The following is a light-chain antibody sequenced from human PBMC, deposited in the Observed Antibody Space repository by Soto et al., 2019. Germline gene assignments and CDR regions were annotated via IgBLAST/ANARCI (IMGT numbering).Light chain of an antibody. CDR1: QSVSSY. CDR2: DAS. V-gene: IGKV3-11*01. J-gene: IGKJ4*01. CDR3: QQRSNWPLT. Sequence: EIVWTQSPATLSLSPGERATLSCSASQSVSSYLAWYQQKPGQAPRLLIYDASNRATGIPARFSGSGSGTDFTLTISSLEPEDFAVYYCQQRSNWPLTFGGGTKVDNK.